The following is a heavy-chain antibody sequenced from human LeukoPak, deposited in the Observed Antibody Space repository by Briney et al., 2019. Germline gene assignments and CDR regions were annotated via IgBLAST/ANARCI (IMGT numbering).Heavy chain of an antibody. CDR1: GFTFSTYA. CDR2: LSGGGETT. V-gene: IGHV3-23*01. J-gene: IGHJ4*02. CDR3: AKGLYHYYGSGSYTLDY. Sequence: GGSLRLSCAASGFTFSTYAMTWVRQAPGKGLEWVSSLSGGGETTYYADSVKGRFTISRDNSKNTMYLQMNSLRGEDTALYYCAKGLYHYYGSGSYTLDYWGQGTQVTVSS. D-gene: IGHD3-10*01.